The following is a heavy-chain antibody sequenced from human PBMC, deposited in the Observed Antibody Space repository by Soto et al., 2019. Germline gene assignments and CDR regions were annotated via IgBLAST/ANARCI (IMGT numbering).Heavy chain of an antibody. CDR1: GFTFSSYA. J-gene: IGHJ4*02. V-gene: IGHV3-30-3*01. CDR2: ISYDGSNK. D-gene: IGHD3-22*01. Sequence: QVQLVESGGGVVQPGRSLRLSCAASGFTFSSYAMHWVRQAPGKGLEWVAVISYDGSNKYYADSVKGRFTISRDNSKNTLYLQMNSLRAEDTAVYYCAREGRYYDSSRYYPTDFDYWGQGTLVTVSS. CDR3: AREGRYYDSSRYYPTDFDY.